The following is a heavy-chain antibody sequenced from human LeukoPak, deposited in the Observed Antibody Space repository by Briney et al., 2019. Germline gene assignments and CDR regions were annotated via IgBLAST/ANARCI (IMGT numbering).Heavy chain of an antibody. J-gene: IGHJ4*02. V-gene: IGHV3-33*06. CDR1: GFTLSSYG. Sequence: GGSLRLSCAASGFTLSSYGMHWVRQAPGKGLEWVAVIWYDGSNKYYADSVKGRFTISRDNSKNTLYLQMNSLRVEDTAVYYCAKGGWLEYWGQGTLVTVSS. D-gene: IGHD6-19*01. CDR2: IWYDGSNK. CDR3: AKGGWLEY.